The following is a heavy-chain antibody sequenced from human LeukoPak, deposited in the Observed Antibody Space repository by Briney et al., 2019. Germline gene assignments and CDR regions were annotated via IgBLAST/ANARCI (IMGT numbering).Heavy chain of an antibody. Sequence: GGSLRLSCAGSGFSFSSYGMHWVRQAPGKGLEWMSFIRSDGSNKYYADSVKGRFTISRDNSKNTLYLQMNSLRAEDTAVYYCARILDSAWGELGYWGQGTLVTVSS. J-gene: IGHJ4*02. V-gene: IGHV3-30*02. D-gene: IGHD6-19*01. CDR3: ARILDSAWGELGY. CDR2: IRSDGSNK. CDR1: GFSFSSYG.